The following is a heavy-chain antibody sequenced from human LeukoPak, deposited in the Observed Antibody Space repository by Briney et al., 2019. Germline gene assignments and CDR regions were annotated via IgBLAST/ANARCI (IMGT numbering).Heavy chain of an antibody. V-gene: IGHV1-46*01. CDR3: ARELRPHYFDY. CDR2: INPSGGST. CDR1: GYPFTNYG. D-gene: IGHD2-21*02. J-gene: IGHJ4*02. Sequence: ASVKVSCKASGYPFTNYGISWVRQAPGQGLVWMGIINPSGGSTRYAQNFQGRVSMTIDTSTSTVYMEMSSLTSDDTAMYYCARELRPHYFDYWGQGTLVTVSS.